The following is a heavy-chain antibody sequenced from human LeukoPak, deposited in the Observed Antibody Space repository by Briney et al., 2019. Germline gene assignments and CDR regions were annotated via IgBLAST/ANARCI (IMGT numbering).Heavy chain of an antibody. CDR1: GFTFSSYG. V-gene: IGHV3-30*18. CDR3: AKENTAMVTGYYYGLDV. J-gene: IGHJ6*02. D-gene: IGHD5-18*01. Sequence: GRSLRLSCAASGFTFSSYGMHWVRQAPGKGLEWVAVISYDGSNKYYADSVRGRFTISRDNSKNTLYLQMNSLRAEDTAVFYCAKENTAMVTGYYYGLDVWGQGTTVTVSS. CDR2: ISYDGSNK.